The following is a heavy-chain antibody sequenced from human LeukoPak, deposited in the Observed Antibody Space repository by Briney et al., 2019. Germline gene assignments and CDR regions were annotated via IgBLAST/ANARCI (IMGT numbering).Heavy chain of an antibody. D-gene: IGHD1-1*01. CDR2: FSYSGSP. J-gene: IGHJ4*02. V-gene: IGHV4-39*01. CDR1: GGSISSTSYY. Sequence: PSETLSLTCTVSGGSISSTSYYWGWIRQPPGKGLEWIGSFSYSGSPYYNPSLKSRVTISVDTPKNQFSLKMSSVTAADTAVYYCARPLTGYINNFVHWGKRPLVAVSS. CDR3: ARPLTGYINNFVH.